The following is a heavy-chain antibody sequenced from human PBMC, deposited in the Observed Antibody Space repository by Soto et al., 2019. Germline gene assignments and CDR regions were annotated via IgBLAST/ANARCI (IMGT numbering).Heavy chain of an antibody. V-gene: IGHV2-5*02. CDR3: AHINTGTGGHFDY. D-gene: IGHD2-8*02. CDR1: GFSLSASGMG. J-gene: IGHJ4*02. CDR2: IFWDDDK. Sequence: ITLKESGPTLVKPTESLTLTCTFSGFSLSASGMGVGWLSQRPEKALEWLALIFWDDDKRYSPSLKSRLTISKDTSKNQVVLTLTNVDPVDTATYYCAHINTGTGGHFDYWGQGTLVTVSS.